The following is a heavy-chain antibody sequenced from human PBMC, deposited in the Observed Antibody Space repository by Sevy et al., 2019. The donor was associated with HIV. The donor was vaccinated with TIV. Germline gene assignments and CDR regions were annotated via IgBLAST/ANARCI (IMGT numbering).Heavy chain of an antibody. D-gene: IGHD1-1*01. J-gene: IGHJ5*01. CDR1: GFTFRSFS. CDR3: ARDSARVIVPTAGFDS. CDR2: IRYDGRTK. V-gene: IGHV3-33*01. Sequence: GGSLRLSCSASGFTFRSFSMHWVRQAPGKELEWVAAIRYDGRTKQYADSVKGRFTISRDNSKSMLNLEMNSLRAEDTALYFCARDSARVIVPTAGFDSWGQGTVVTVSS.